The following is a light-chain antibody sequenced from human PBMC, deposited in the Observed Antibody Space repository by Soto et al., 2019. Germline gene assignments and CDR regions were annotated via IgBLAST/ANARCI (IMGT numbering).Light chain of an antibody. CDR2: AAS. CDR3: QQGYNTPFT. CDR1: HDIRKY. J-gene: IGKJ2*01. Sequence: DIQMTQSPSSLSASVGDRVTITCQASHDIRKYVNWYQQKPGKAPKLLIFAASNLQSGVPSRFSGSGSGTDFTLTIGSLQPEDFAIYYCQQGYNTPFTFGQGTKVDIK. V-gene: IGKV1-39*01.